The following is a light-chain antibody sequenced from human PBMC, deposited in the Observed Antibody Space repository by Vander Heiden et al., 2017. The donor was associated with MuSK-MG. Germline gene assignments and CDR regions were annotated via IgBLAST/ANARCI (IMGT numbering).Light chain of an antibody. CDR3: QQDQTTSST. CDR1: QSISTW. V-gene: IGKV1-5*03. Sequence: DIQMTQSPSTLAAFVGDRVTITCRASQSISTWLAWYQQKPGKAPKLLISKASTLESGVPPRFSDSGSGTEFTLTINSLQPDDFGSYYCQQDQTTSSTFGQGTKLEI. J-gene: IGKJ2*02. CDR2: KAS.